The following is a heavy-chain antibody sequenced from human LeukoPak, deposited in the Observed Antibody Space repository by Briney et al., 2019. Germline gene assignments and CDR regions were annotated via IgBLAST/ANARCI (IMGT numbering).Heavy chain of an antibody. D-gene: IGHD4-11*01. Sequence: GGSLRLSCAASGFTFDDYAMHWVRQAPGKGLEWVSGISWNSGSIGYADSVKGRFTISRDNAKNSLYLQMNSLRAEDTASYYCAKEDYLYFDYWGQGTLVTVSS. CDR2: ISWNSGSI. V-gene: IGHV3-9*01. CDR3: AKEDYLYFDY. J-gene: IGHJ4*02. CDR1: GFTFDDYA.